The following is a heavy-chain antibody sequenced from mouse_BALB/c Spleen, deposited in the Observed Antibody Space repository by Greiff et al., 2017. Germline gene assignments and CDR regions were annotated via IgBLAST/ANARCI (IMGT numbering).Heavy chain of an antibody. D-gene: IGHD2-10*01. CDR3: ATSYDYDAMDY. V-gene: IGHV5-17*02. CDR1: GFTFSSFG. Sequence: EVKVVESGGGLVQPGGSRKLSCAASGFTFSSFGMHWVRQAPEKGLEWVAYISSGSSTIYYADTVKGRFTISRDNPKNTLFLQMTSLRSEDTAMYYCATSYDYDAMDYWGQGTSVTVSS. J-gene: IGHJ4*01. CDR2: ISSGSSTI.